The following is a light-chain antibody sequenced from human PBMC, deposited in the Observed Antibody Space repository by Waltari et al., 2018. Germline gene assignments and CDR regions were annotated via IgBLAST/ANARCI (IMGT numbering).Light chain of an antibody. CDR2: GAS. CDR3: QHYVTLPVT. J-gene: IGKJ1*01. CDR1: QSVSRT. V-gene: IGKV3-20*01. Sequence: EIVLTQSPGTLSLSPGDRATLSCRASQSVSRTLAWYQQKPGQAPSLLIYGASIRSTGVPDRFSGSVSGTDFSLTISRLEPEDFAVYYCQHYVTLPVTFGQGTKVEIK.